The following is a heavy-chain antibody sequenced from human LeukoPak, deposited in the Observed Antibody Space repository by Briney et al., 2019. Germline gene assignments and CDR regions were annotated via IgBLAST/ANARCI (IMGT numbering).Heavy chain of an antibody. CDR2: IYYSGST. V-gene: IGHV4-39*07. Sequence: SETLSLTCTVSGGSISSSSYYWGWIRQPPGKGLGWIGSIYYSGSTYYNPSLKSRVTISVDTSKNQFSLKLSSVTAADTAVYYCARDSPYYYGSGSLSWGQGTLVTVSS. D-gene: IGHD3-10*01. CDR1: GGSISSSSYY. CDR3: ARDSPYYYGSGSLS. J-gene: IGHJ4*02.